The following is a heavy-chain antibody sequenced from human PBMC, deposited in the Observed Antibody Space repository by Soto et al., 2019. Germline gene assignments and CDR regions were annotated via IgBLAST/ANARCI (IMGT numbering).Heavy chain of an antibody. D-gene: IGHD2-21*02. J-gene: IGHJ4*02. CDR1: GGSISSSSYY. V-gene: IGHV4-39*01. CDR3: ASRHDSRDFDY. CDR2: IYYSGST. Sequence: PSETLSLTCTVSGGSISSSSYYWGWIRQPPGKGLEWIGSIYYSGSTYYNPSLKSRVTISVDTSKNQFSLKLSSVTAADTAVYYCASRHDSRDFDYWGQGTLVTVSS.